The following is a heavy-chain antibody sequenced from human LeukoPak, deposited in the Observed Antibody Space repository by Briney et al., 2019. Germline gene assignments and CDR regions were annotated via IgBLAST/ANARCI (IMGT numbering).Heavy chain of an antibody. CDR3: AKAVSGSYEEYYFDF. CDR2: ISGSGGST. J-gene: IGHJ4*02. D-gene: IGHD1-26*01. CDR1: EFTFSSYA. V-gene: IGHV3-23*01. Sequence: GGSLRLSCVASEFTFSSYAMNWVRQAPGKGLEWVSGISGSGGSTYYADSVKGRFTISRDNSKNTLYLQMNSLRAEDTAVYYCAKAVSGSYEEYYFDFWGQGTLVTVSS.